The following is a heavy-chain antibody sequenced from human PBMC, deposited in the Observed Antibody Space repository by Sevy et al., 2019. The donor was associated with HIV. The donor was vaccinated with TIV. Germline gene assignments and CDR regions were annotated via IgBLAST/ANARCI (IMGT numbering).Heavy chain of an antibody. J-gene: IGHJ4*02. CDR2: IKPDGSEK. CDR1: GFTFSGSW. V-gene: IGHV3-7*01. Sequence: GGSLRLSCEASGFTFSGSWMKWLRRAPGKGLECVANIKPDGSEKYYVDSVKGRFTISRDNANNSLFLQMNSLRAEDTAIYYCARVSTAVGGDYWGQGTLVTVSS. CDR3: ARVSTAVGGDY. D-gene: IGHD6-13*01.